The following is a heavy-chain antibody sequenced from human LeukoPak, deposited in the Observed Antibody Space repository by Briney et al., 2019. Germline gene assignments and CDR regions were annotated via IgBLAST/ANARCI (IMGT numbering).Heavy chain of an antibody. V-gene: IGHV1-2*02. J-gene: IGHJ4*02. D-gene: IGHD3-10*01. CDR2: INPNTGDT. Sequence: SVKVSCKASGYTFTSYGISWVRKTPGQGLEWMGWINPNTGDTNYGRKFQGRVTMTRDTSINTAYMELRSLRSDDTAVYYCARSRRVGNGEYPDYWGQGTLVTVSS. CDR1: GYTFTSYG. CDR3: ARSRRVGNGEYPDY.